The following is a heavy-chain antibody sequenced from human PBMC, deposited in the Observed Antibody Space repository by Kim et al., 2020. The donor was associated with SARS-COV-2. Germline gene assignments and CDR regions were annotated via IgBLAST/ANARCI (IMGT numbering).Heavy chain of an antibody. Sequence: SETLSLTCAVYGGSFSGYYWSWIRQPPGKGLEWIGEINHSGSTNYNPSLKSRVTISVDTSKNQFSLKLSSVTAADTAVYYCARRVLGVAGNWFDPWGQGT. V-gene: IGHV4-34*01. J-gene: IGHJ5*02. CDR1: GGSFSGYY. D-gene: IGHD3-3*01. CDR2: INHSGST. CDR3: ARRVLGVAGNWFDP.